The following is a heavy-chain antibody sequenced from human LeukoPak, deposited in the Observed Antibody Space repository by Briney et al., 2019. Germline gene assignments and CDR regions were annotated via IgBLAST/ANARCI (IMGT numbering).Heavy chain of an antibody. D-gene: IGHD5-18*01. Sequence: PGGSLRLSCAASGFTFSSYEMNWVRQAPGKGLEWVSYISSSGSTIYYADSVKGRFTISRDNAKNSLYLQMNSLRAEDTAVYYCAKSGPQMWIQLPTWGYYYYYMDVWGKGTTVTISS. V-gene: IGHV3-48*03. J-gene: IGHJ6*03. CDR1: GFTFSSYE. CDR3: AKSGPQMWIQLPTWGYYYYYMDV. CDR2: ISSSGSTI.